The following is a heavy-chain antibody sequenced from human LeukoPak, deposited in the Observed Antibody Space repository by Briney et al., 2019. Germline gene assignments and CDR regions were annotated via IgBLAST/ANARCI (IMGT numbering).Heavy chain of an antibody. CDR1: NFTFSGAW. D-gene: IGHD5-12*01. CDR3: TTDPWHGLDV. V-gene: IGHV3-15*07. CDR2: IKSNTEGGTT. J-gene: IGHJ6*02. Sequence: GGSLRLSCAGHNFTFSGAWMNWVRQAPGKGLEWVGRIKSNTEGGTTDYVAPVKGRFTISRDDSKNTVYLQMNSLKTEDTAVYYCTTDPWHGLDVWGQGTTVTVSS.